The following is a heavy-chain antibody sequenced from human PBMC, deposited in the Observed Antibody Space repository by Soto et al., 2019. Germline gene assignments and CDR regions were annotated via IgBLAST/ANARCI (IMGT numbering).Heavy chain of an antibody. V-gene: IGHV3-30-3*01. J-gene: IGHJ4*02. D-gene: IGHD2-2*01. CDR2: ISYDGSNK. CDR3: ARSYCISTSCYNMDFDY. Sequence: QVQLVESGGGVVQPGRSLRLSCAASGFTFSSYAMHWVRQAPGKGLEWVAVISYDGSNKYYADSVKGRFTISRDNSKNTLYLQMNSLRAEDTAVYYCARSYCISTSCYNMDFDYWGQGTLVTVSS. CDR1: GFTFSSYA.